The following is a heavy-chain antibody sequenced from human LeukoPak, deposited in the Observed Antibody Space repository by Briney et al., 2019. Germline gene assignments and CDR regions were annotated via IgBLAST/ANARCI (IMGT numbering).Heavy chain of an antibody. D-gene: IGHD3-3*01. CDR2: ISSSGSTR. V-gene: IGHV3-11*04. Sequence: GGSLRLSCAASGFTFSDYYVSWIRQAPGKGLEWVSYISSSGSTRYYADSVKGRFTISRDNAKNSLYLQMNSLRAEDTAVYYCARAIFGVVILYYMDVWGKGTTVTVSS. CDR3: ARAIFGVVILYYMDV. CDR1: GFTFSDYY. J-gene: IGHJ6*03.